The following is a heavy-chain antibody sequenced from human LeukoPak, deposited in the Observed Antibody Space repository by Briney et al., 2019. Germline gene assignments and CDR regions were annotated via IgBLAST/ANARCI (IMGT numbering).Heavy chain of an antibody. CDR2: INHSGST. CDR1: GGSFSGYY. J-gene: IGHJ4*02. CDR3: ARDRGWELFN. Sequence: PSETLSLTCAVYGGSFSGYYWSWIRQPPGKGLEWIGEINHSGSTNYNPSLKSRVTMSVDTSKKQFSLKLSSVTAADTAVYYCARDRGWELFNWGQGTLVTVSS. D-gene: IGHD1-26*01. V-gene: IGHV4-34*01.